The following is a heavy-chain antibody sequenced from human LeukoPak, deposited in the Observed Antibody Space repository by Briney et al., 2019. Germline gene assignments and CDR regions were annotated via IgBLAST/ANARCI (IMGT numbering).Heavy chain of an antibody. J-gene: IGHJ4*02. CDR2: INPRGGST. Sequence: VASVKVSCKASGYTFSSYYMHWVRQTPGEVLEWMGIINPRGGSTSYAQKFQGRVTMTTGTSTSTAYMELRSLRSDDTAVYYCARDLTHRRNYDNSGYQIVSAFWGQGTLVTVSS. V-gene: IGHV1-46*01. CDR1: GYTFSSYY. CDR3: ARDLTHRRNYDNSGYQIVSAF. D-gene: IGHD3-22*01.